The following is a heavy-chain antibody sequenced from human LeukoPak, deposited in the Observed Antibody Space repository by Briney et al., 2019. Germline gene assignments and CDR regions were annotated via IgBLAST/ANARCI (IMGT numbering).Heavy chain of an antibody. CDR3: ARDHRPEIQYYYMDV. V-gene: IGHV4-39*02. D-gene: IGHD1-14*01. CDR2: IYYRGGST. Sequence: SETLSLTCTVSGASITSSIYYWAWIRQPPGKGLEWIGSIYYRGGSTYYNPSLKSRVTISVDMSKSQFSLKLSSVTAADTAVYYCARDHRPEIQYYYMDVWGKGTTVAVSS. CDR1: GASITSSIYY. J-gene: IGHJ6*03.